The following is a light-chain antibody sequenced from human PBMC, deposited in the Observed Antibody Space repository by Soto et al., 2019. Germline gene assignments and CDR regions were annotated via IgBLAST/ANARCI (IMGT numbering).Light chain of an antibody. CDR3: GTDHGSGTNLVIWV. Sequence: QLVLTQPPSASASLGASVTLTCTLSSGYSNSKVDWYQQRPGKGPRFEMRVGSGGIVGSKGDGIPDRFSVLGSGLNRYLTIKNIQEEDERDYPCGTDHGSGTNLVIWVFGGGTKLTVL. J-gene: IGLJ3*02. CDR2: VGSGGIVG. V-gene: IGLV9-49*01. CDR1: SGYSNSK.